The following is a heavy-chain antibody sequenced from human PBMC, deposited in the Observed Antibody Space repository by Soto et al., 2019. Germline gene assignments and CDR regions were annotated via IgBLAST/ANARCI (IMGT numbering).Heavy chain of an antibody. Sequence: QVQLVQSGAEVKKPGSSVKVSCKASGGTFSSYAINWVRQAPGQGLEWMGGIIPIFGTADYAQKFQGRVTITADQSTSTAYMELSSLRSEDTAVYYCAQCLLGVNYYYGMDVWVQGPTVTVSS. V-gene: IGHV1-69*12. CDR1: GGTFSSYA. CDR3: AQCLLGVNYYYGMDV. D-gene: IGHD3-16*01. J-gene: IGHJ6*02. CDR2: IIPIFGTA.